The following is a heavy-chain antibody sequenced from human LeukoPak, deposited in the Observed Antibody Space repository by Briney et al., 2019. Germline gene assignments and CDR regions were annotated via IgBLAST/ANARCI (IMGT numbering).Heavy chain of an antibody. V-gene: IGHV3-30-3*02. CDR3: AKKGATTGDFDY. CDR2: ISYDGSNK. Sequence: GGSLRLSCAASGFTFSSYAMNWVRQAPGKGLEWVALISYDGSNKNYADSVKGRFTISRDNSKNTLYLQMNSLRAEDTAVYYCAKKGATTGDFDYWGQGTLVTVSS. J-gene: IGHJ4*02. CDR1: GFTFSSYA. D-gene: IGHD1-26*01.